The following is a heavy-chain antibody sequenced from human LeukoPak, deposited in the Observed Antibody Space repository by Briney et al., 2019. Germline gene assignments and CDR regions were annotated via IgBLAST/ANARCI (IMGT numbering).Heavy chain of an antibody. CDR2: IKSKTDGGTT. J-gene: IGHJ4*02. D-gene: IGHD3-22*01. CDR3: ITDRPTYYYDSSGYYFDY. Sequence: PGGSLRLSCAASGFTFSNAWMSWVRQAPGKGLEWVGRIKSKTDGGTTDYAAPVKGRFTISREDSKNTLYLQMHSLKTEDTAVYYCITDRPTYYYDSSGYYFDYWGQGTLVTVSS. V-gene: IGHV3-15*01. CDR1: GFTFSNAW.